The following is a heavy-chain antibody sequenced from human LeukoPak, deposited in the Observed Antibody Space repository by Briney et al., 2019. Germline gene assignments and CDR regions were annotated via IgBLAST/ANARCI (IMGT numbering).Heavy chain of an antibody. CDR3: ARDTSSYFDY. J-gene: IGHJ4*02. D-gene: IGHD2-2*01. CDR2: IKSDGGTT. CDR1: GFAFSSNW. Sequence: PGGSLRLSCAASGFAFSSNWMHWVRQAPGKGLAWVAGIKSDGGTTNYADSVKGRFTISRDNAKNTLFLQMDSLRAEDTAVYFCARDTSSYFDYWGQGTLVTVSS. V-gene: IGHV3-74*01.